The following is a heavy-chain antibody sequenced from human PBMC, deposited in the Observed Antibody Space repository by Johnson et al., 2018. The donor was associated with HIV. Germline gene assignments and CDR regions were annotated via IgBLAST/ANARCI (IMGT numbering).Heavy chain of an antibody. CDR3: ASSSSSWTSDPDDAFDI. CDR2: IGTAGDT. Sequence: VQLVESGGGLVQPGGSLRLSCAASGFTFSSYDMHWVRQATGKGLEWVSAIGTAGDTYYPGSVKGRFTISRENAKNSLYLQMNSLRAGDTAVYYCASSSSSWTSDPDDAFDIWGQGTMVTVSS. J-gene: IGHJ3*02. D-gene: IGHD6-13*01. CDR1: GFTFSSYD. V-gene: IGHV3-13*01.